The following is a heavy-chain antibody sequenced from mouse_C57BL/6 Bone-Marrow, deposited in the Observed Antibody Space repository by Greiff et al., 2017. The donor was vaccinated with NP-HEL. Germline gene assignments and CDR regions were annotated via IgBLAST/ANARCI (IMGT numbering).Heavy chain of an antibody. Sequence: EVQLQQSGPVLVKPGASVKMSCKASGYTFTDYYMNWVKQSHGKSLEWIGVINPYNGGTSYNQKFKGKATLTVDKSSSTAYMELNSLTSEDSAVYYCARGGAVPFAYWGQGTLVTVSA. CDR2: INPYNGGT. J-gene: IGHJ3*01. V-gene: IGHV1-19*01. CDR3: ARGGAVPFAY. CDR1: GYTFTDYY. D-gene: IGHD3-3*01.